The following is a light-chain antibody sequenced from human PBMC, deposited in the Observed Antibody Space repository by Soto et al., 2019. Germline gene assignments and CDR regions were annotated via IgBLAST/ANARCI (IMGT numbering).Light chain of an antibody. J-gene: IGLJ1*01. Sequence: QSALTQPASVSGSPGQSIAISCTGTSSDVGGYNYVSWYQQHPGKAPKLMIYDLNNRPSGVSNRFSGSKSGNTASLTISGLQAEDEADYYCCSYTTSSTYVFGTGTKVTVL. V-gene: IGLV2-14*03. CDR2: DLN. CDR1: SSDVGGYNY. CDR3: CSYTTSSTYV.